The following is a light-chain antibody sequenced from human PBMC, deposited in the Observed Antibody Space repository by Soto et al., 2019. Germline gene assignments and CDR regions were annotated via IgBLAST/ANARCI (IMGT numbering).Light chain of an antibody. CDR1: QSVSSSQ. CDR2: GAS. CDR3: QQYDSFSVWT. Sequence: EIVLTQSPGTLSLSPGERATLSCRASQSVSSSQLAWYQQKSGQAPRLLLYGASSRATGIPDRFSGSGSGTDFTLTINRLQPDDSATYYCQQYDSFSVWTFGQGTKVDIK. J-gene: IGKJ1*01. V-gene: IGKV3-20*01.